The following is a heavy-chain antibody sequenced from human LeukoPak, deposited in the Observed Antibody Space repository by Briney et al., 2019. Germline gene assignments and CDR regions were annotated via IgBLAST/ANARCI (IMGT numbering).Heavy chain of an antibody. D-gene: IGHD5-18*01. CDR3: ASRGYSYGYTIDY. CDR2: INPSGGST. CDR1: GYTFTSYY. J-gene: IGHJ4*02. Sequence: ASVKVSCKASGYTFTSYYMHWVRQAPGQGLEWMGIINPSGGSTSYAQKFQGRVTMTRDMSTSTVYMELSSLRSEDTAVYYCASRGYSYGYTIDYWGQGTLVTVSS. V-gene: IGHV1-46*01.